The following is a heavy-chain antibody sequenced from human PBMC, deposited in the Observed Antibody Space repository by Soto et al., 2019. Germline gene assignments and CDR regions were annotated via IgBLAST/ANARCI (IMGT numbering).Heavy chain of an antibody. Sequence: VQLQESGPGLVKPSETLSLTCIVSGASISSGDYFWSWIRQPPGKGLEWVGYIYRSGGTYYNPSLKSRVTISVDTAEIQFSLGLRSVTAADTAVYYCARGPLYAFNIVKLSLFDPWGQGTLVTVSS. J-gene: IGHJ5*02. CDR3: ARGPLYAFNIVKLSLFDP. V-gene: IGHV4-30-4*01. D-gene: IGHD5-12*01. CDR2: IYRSGGT. CDR1: GASISSGDYF.